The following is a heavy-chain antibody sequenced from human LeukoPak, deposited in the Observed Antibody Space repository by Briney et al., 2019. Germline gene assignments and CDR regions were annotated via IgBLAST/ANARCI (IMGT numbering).Heavy chain of an antibody. V-gene: IGHV4-34*01. Sequence: TSETLSLTCAVYGGSFSGYYWSWIRQPPGKGLEWIGEINHSGSTNYNPSLKSRVTISVDTSKNQFSLKLSSVTAADTAVYYCARKRNWNYGFCDYWGQGTLVTVSS. J-gene: IGHJ4*02. CDR3: ARKRNWNYGFCDY. CDR1: GGSFSGYY. CDR2: INHSGST. D-gene: IGHD1-7*01.